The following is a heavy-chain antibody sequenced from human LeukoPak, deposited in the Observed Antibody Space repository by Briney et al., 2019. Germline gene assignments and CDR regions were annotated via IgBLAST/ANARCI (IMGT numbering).Heavy chain of an antibody. J-gene: IGHJ4*02. Sequence: SETLSLTCTVSGGSISSYYWSWIRQPPGKGLEWIGYIYYSGSTNYNPSLKSRVTISVDTSKNQFSLKLSSVTAADTAVYYCARGRQWLVPAHFDYWGQGTLVTVSS. CDR1: GGSISSYY. CDR2: IYYSGST. CDR3: ARGRQWLVPAHFDY. V-gene: IGHV4-59*01. D-gene: IGHD6-19*01.